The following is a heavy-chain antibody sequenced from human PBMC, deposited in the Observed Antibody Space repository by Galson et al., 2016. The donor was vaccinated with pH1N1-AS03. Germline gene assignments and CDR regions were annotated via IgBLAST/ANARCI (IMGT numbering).Heavy chain of an antibody. D-gene: IGHD1-1*01. CDR1: GDSVSSNSAA. CDR3: AGMQLGALHF. J-gene: IGHJ4*02. Sequence: CAISGDSVSSNSAAWNWIRLSPSRGLKWLGRTYYRSRWKNDYAVSVKSRIIINPDTSKNQFSLQLNSVTPEDTAIYYCAGMQLGALHFWGLGTLVTVSS. V-gene: IGHV6-1*01. CDR2: TYYRSRWKN.